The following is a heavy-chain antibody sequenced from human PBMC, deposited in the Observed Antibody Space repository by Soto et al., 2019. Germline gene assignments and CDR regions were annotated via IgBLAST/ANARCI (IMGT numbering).Heavy chain of an antibody. CDR3: ARDPESCSGGSCYSSVWFDP. CDR1: GFTFSSYG. Sequence: QVQLVESGGGVVQPGRSLRLSCAASGFTFSSYGMHWVRQAPGKGLEWVAVIWYDGSNKYYADSVKGRFTISRDNSKNTLYLQMNSLRAEDTAVYYWARDPESCSGGSCYSSVWFDPWGQGTLVTVSS. D-gene: IGHD2-15*01. V-gene: IGHV3-33*01. J-gene: IGHJ5*02. CDR2: IWYDGSNK.